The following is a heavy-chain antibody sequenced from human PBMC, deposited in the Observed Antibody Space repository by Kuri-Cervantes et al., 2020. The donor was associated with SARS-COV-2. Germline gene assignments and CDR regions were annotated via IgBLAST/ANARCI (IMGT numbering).Heavy chain of an antibody. CDR1: GFSLSTSGLC. D-gene: IGHD2-2*01. CDR3: ARSTNPTSSGNWFDP. CDR2: IDWDDDK. J-gene: IGHJ5*02. V-gene: IGHV2-70*11. Sequence: SGPTQVIPTQTLTLICTCAGFSLSTSGLCVRWNRQPPGKALEWLARIDWDDDKYYSTSLKTRLTISRDTSKHQVVLTMTNMDPVDTATYYCARSTNPTSSGNWFDPGGQGTLVTVSS.